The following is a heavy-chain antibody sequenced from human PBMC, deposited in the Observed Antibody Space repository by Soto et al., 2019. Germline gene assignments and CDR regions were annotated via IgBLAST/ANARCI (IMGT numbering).Heavy chain of an antibody. J-gene: IGHJ4*02. V-gene: IGHV3-23*01. CDR2: ISSSGSGGST. CDR1: GFTCSGYD. Sequence: GGSLRLSCAASGFTCSGYDMSWIRQAPGKGLEWVSYISSSGSGGSTYYADSVKGRFTISRDNSKNTLYLQMNSLRAEDTAVYYCAKVGYSSSWYYFDYWGQGTLVTVSS. CDR3: AKVGYSSSWYYFDY. D-gene: IGHD6-13*01.